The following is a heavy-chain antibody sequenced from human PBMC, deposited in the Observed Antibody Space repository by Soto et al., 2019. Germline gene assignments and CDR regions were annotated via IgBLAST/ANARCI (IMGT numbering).Heavy chain of an antibody. Sequence: EVQLLESGGGLVQPGGSLRLSCVVSGFTFSNYAMSWVRKTPGKGLVWVSGITSDGSTTWYAGFVEGRFTITRDNSKNTEYLQLNSPRVEDAAVYFCAKCGSSGWPGGGDFWGQGTMVTVSS. CDR1: GFTFSNYA. D-gene: IGHD6-19*01. V-gene: IGHV3-23*01. CDR2: ITSDGSTT. J-gene: IGHJ4*02. CDR3: AKCGSSGWPGGGDF.